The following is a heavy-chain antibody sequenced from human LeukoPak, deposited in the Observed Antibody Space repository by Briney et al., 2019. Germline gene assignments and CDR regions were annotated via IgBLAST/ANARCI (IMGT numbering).Heavy chain of an antibody. Sequence: GGSLRLSCAASGFTVSSNYMSWVRQAPGKGLEWVSAISGSGGSTYYADSVKGRFTISRDNSKNTLYLQMNSLRAEDTAVYYCAKGQWELDAFDIWGQGTMVTVSS. V-gene: IGHV3-23*01. D-gene: IGHD1-26*01. CDR1: GFTVSSNY. CDR3: AKGQWELDAFDI. J-gene: IGHJ3*02. CDR2: ISGSGGST.